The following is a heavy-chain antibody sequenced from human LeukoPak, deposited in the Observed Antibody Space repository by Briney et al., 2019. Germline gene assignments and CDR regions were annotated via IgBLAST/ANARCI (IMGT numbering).Heavy chain of an antibody. CDR3: ARGLNYYDSSRD. CDR1: GYTLTELS. CDR2: FDPEDGET. V-gene: IGHV1-24*01. J-gene: IGHJ4*02. Sequence: ASVKVSCKVSGYTLTELSMHWVRQAPGKGLEWMGGFDPEDGETIYAQKFQGRVTMTEDTSTDTAYMELSSLRSEDTAVYYCARGLNYYDSSRDWGQGTLVTVSS. D-gene: IGHD3-22*01.